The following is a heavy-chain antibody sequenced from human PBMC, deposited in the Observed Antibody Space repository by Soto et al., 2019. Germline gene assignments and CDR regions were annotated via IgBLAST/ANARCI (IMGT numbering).Heavy chain of an antibody. V-gene: IGHV3-48*02. Sequence: EVQLVESGGGLVQPGGSLRLSCAASGFTFSSYSMNWVRQAPGKGLEWVSYISSSSSTIYYADSVKGRFTISRDNAKNSLYLQMNRLRDEDTAVYYCASQATLYFDLWGRGTLVTVSS. CDR2: ISSSSSTI. CDR1: GFTFSSYS. J-gene: IGHJ2*01. CDR3: ASQATLYFDL. D-gene: IGHD5-12*01.